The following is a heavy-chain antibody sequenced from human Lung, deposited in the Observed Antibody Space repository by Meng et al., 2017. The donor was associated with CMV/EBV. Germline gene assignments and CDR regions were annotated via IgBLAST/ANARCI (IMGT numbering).Heavy chain of an antibody. CDR3: ARAAVPGYCTTSSCYNWFDP. CDR1: FSSHA. D-gene: IGHD2-8*01. V-gene: IGHV1-69*17. Sequence: FSSHAINWVRQAPGQGLEWMGGVIPMFGVANYAQKFQARLTITADKLTSIVYMEMNSLRFDDTAVYYCARAAVPGYCTTSSCYNWFDPWGQGTLVTVSS. J-gene: IGHJ5*02. CDR2: VIPMFGVA.